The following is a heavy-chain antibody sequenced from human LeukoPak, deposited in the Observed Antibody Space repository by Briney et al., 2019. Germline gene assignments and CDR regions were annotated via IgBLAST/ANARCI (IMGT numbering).Heavy chain of an antibody. CDR2: IYSGGST. CDR3: ARLVRGLTDC. D-gene: IGHD3-10*01. J-gene: IGHJ4*02. V-gene: IGHV3-66*04. CDR1: GFTVSSNY. Sequence: EGSLRLSCAASGFTVSSNYMGWVRQAPGKGLEWVSVIYSGGSTYYADSVKGRFTISRDNSKNTLYLQMNSLRAEDTAVYYCARLVRGLTDCWGQGTLVTVSS.